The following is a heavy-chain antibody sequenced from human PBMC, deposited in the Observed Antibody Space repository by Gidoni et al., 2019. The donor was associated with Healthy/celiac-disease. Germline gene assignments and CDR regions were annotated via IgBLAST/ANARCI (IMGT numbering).Heavy chain of an antibody. V-gene: IGHV3-21*01. CDR1: GFTFSRHS. D-gene: IGHD4-17*01. CDR2: ISSSSSDI. CDR3: ARDGVGHYGGGTFDYFDY. J-gene: IGHJ4*02. Sequence: EVQLVESGGGLVKPGGSLRLSCAASGFTFSRHSRNWVRQAPGKGLEWVSSISSSSSDIYYADSVKGRFTISRDNAKNSLYLQMNSLRAEDTAVYYCARDGVGHYGGGTFDYFDYWGQGTLVTVSS.